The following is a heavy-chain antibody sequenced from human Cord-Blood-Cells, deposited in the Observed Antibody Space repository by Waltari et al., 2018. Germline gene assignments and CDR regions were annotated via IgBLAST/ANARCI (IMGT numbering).Heavy chain of an antibody. CDR1: GGSFSGYY. D-gene: IGHD3-10*01. V-gene: IGHV4-34*01. J-gene: IGHJ3*02. Sequence: QVQLQQWGAGLLKPSETLSLTCAVYGGSFSGYYWSWIRQPPGKGLEWIGEINHSGSTNYNPSLKSRVTISVDTSKNQFSLKLSSVTAADTAVYYWARRGYYYGSGSAFDIWGQGTMVTVSS. CDR2: INHSGST. CDR3: ARRGYYYGSGSAFDI.